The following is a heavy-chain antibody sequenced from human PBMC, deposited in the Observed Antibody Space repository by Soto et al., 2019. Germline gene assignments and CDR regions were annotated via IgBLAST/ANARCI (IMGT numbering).Heavy chain of an antibody. J-gene: IGHJ4*02. CDR1: GGSVSSGSYY. V-gene: IGHV4-61*01. D-gene: IGHD3-3*01. Sequence: QVQLQESGPGLVKPSETLSLTCTVSGGSVSSGSYYWSWIRQPPGKGLEWIGYIYYSGSTNYNPSLKSRVTISVDTSKNPFSLKLSSVTAADTAVYYCARNEGDYSRVLRGYWGQGTLVTVSS. CDR3: ARNEGDYSRVLRGY. CDR2: IYYSGST.